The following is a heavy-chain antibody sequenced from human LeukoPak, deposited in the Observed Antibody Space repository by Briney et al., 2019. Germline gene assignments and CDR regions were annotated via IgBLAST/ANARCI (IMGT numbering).Heavy chain of an antibody. J-gene: IGHJ4*02. CDR2: ISGNGGKT. Sequence: GGSLRLSCAASGFTFSDYAMSWVRQAPGKGLEWVSGISGNGGKTYYADSVEGRFTISRDNSKNTLYLQMNSLRAEDTAVYYCAKVTSGSPYSGYFDYWGQGTLVTVSS. CDR1: GFTFSDYA. V-gene: IGHV3-23*01. CDR3: AKVTSGSPYSGYFDY. D-gene: IGHD1-26*01.